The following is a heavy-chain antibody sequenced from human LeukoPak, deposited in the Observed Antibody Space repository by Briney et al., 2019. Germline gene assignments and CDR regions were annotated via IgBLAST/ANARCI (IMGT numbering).Heavy chain of an antibody. V-gene: IGHV1-69*04. D-gene: IGHD5-18*01. J-gene: IGHJ5*02. CDR2: IIPIFGIA. CDR1: GGTFSSYA. CDR3: AREGYSYGSA. Sequence: ASVKVSCKASGGTFSSYAISWVRQAPGQGLEWMGRIIPIFGIANYAQKFQGRVTITADKSTSTAYMELSSLRSEDTAVYYCAREGYSYGSAWGQGTLVTVSS.